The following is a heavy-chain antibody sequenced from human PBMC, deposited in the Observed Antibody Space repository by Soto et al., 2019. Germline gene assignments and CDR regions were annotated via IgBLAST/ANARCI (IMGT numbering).Heavy chain of an antibody. J-gene: IGHJ4*02. CDR1: GGLFSSFA. D-gene: IGHD3-16*01. CDR2: IIPVFGTT. V-gene: IGHV1-69*01. Sequence: QEQLVQSGPEEKKPGSSVKVSCKDSGGLFSSFAISWVRQAPGEGLEWLGGIIPVFGTTNYAEKFQGRVTITADESTNTAYMELTSLTSGDTAIYYCARGGGPYVWFNEFWGQGTLVTVSS. CDR3: ARGGGPYVWFNEF.